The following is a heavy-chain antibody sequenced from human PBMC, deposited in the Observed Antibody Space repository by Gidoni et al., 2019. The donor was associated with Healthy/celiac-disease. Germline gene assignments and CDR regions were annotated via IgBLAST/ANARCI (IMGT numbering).Heavy chain of an antibody. V-gene: IGHV3-30*18. D-gene: IGHD1-26*01. CDR1: GFTFSSYG. CDR3: AKDLGIVGATRALDY. CDR2: ISYDGSNK. J-gene: IGHJ4*02. Sequence: QVQLVESGGGVVQPGRSLRLSCAASGFTFSSYGMHWVRQAPGKGLEWVAVISYDGSNKYYADSVKGRFTISRDNSKNTLYLQMNSLRAEDTAVYYCAKDLGIVGATRALDYWGQGTLVTVSS.